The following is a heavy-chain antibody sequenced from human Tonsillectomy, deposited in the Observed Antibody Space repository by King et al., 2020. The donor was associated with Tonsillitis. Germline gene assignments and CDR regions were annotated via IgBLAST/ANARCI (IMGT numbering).Heavy chain of an antibody. J-gene: IGHJ6*03. D-gene: IGHD2-2*01. CDR2: ISYDGSNN. V-gene: IGHV3-30-3*01. CDR3: ARAGFCDSTSCYRYYYYMDV. Sequence: VQLVESGGGVVQPGRSLRLSCAASGFTFTTYAMHWVRQAPGKRLEWVAFISYDGSNNSYTDSVKGRYTISRDNSKNTLYLQMNSLSAEDTAVYYCARAGFCDSTSCYRYYYYMDVWGKGTTVTVSS. CDR1: GFTFTTYA.